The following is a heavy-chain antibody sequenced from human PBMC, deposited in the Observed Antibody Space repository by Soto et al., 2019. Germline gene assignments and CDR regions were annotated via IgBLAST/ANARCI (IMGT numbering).Heavy chain of an antibody. CDR2: IKQDGSEK. Sequence: PGGSLRLSCAASGFTFSSSWMSWVRQAPGKGLEWVANIKQDGSEKYYVDSVKGRFTISRDNAKNSLYLQMNSLRAEDTAVYYCAKQWLFQLIDYWGQGTLVTVSS. D-gene: IGHD6-19*01. J-gene: IGHJ4*02. CDR1: GFTFSSSW. V-gene: IGHV3-7*03. CDR3: AKQWLFQLIDY.